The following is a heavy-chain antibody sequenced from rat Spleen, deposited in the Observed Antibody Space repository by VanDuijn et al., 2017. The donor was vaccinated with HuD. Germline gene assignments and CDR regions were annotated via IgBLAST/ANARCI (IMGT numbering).Heavy chain of an antibody. CDR3: TRGGYFRY. D-gene: IGHD4-4*01. V-gene: IGHV5S10*01. Sequence: EVQMVESGGGLVQPGRSMKLSCAASGFTFSDYYMAWVRQAPKKGLEWVATILYDDSRTYYPDSVKGRFTVSRDVAKSTLYLQMNSLRSEDTATYYCTRGGYFRYWGQGTLVTVSS. CDR1: GFTFSDYY. CDR2: ILYDDSRT. J-gene: IGHJ3*01.